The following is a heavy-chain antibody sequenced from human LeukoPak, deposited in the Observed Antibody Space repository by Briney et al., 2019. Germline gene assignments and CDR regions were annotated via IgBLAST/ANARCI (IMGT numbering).Heavy chain of an antibody. CDR1: GGSLSHYY. D-gene: IGHD6-6*01. CDR2: IYTSGST. V-gene: IGHV4-4*07. CDR3: ARDALGIAARAFDC. J-gene: IGHJ4*02. Sequence: SETLSLTCTVSGGSLSHYYWSWIRQPAGKGLEWIGRIYTSGSTNYNPSLKSRVTMSVDTSKNQFSLKLSPVTAADTAVYYCARDALGIAARAFDCWGQGTLVTVSS.